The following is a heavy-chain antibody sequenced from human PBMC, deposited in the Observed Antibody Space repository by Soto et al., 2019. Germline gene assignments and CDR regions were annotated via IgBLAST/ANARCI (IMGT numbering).Heavy chain of an antibody. D-gene: IGHD3-10*01. J-gene: IGHJ4*02. CDR1: GFTFNNYA. CDR3: AKGRGGSGSLTPRVDF. V-gene: IGHV3-23*01. Sequence: EVQLLESGGGLVQPGGSLRLSCAASGFTFNNYAMTWVRQAPGKGLEWVSAISGGGDTTSYADSVKGRFTVSRDGSKHTQYLQMSSLRAEDTALYYCAKGRGGSGSLTPRVDFWGQGTLVTVSS. CDR2: ISGGGDTT.